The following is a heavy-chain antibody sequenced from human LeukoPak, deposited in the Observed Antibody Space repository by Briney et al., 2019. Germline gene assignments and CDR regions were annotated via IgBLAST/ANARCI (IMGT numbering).Heavy chain of an antibody. CDR1: GFTFSSYG. J-gene: IGHJ3*02. CDR2: ISGSGGST. V-gene: IGHV3-23*01. Sequence: PGGTLRLSCAASGFTFSSYGMSWVRQAPGKGLEWVSAISGSGGSTYYADSVKGRFTISRDNSKNTLYLQMNSLRAEDTAVYYCAKAYYDILTGYYFDAFDIWGQGTMVTVSS. D-gene: IGHD3-9*01. CDR3: AKAYYDILTGYYFDAFDI.